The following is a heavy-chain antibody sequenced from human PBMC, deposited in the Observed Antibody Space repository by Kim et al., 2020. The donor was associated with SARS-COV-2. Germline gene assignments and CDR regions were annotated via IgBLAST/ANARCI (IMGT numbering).Heavy chain of an antibody. CDR1: GFTFSSYA. CDR3: ETPYSSGWYAFDI. Sequence: GGSLRLSCAASGFTFSSYAMSWVRQAPRKGLEWVSAISGSGGSTYYADSVKGRFTISRDNSKNTLYLQMNSLRAEDTAVYYCETPYSSGWYAFDIWGQGTMVTVSS. CDR2: ISGSGGST. V-gene: IGHV3-23*01. D-gene: IGHD6-19*01. J-gene: IGHJ3*02.